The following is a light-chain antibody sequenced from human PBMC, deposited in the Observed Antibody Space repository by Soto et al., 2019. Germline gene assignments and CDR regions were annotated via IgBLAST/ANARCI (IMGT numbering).Light chain of an antibody. CDR3: QQYNNWPYT. V-gene: IGKV3-15*01. CDR2: GAS. J-gene: IGKJ2*01. CDR1: QSVGSN. Sequence: EIVMTQSPATLSVSPGKRATLSCRASQSVGSNLAWYHQKPGQTPRLLIYGASTRATGIPARFSGSGSGTDFTLTISSLQSEDFAVYYCQQYNNWPYTFGQGIKLEIK.